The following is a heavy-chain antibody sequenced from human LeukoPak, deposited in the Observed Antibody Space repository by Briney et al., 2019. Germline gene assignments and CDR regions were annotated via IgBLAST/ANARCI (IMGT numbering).Heavy chain of an antibody. Sequence: GGSLRLSCAASGFTFSSYGMHWVRQAPGKGLEWVAFIRYDGSNKYYADSVKGRFTISRDNSKNTLYLQMNSLRAEDTAVYYCAKEGVLYSSSPEGYFDYWGQGTLVTVSS. CDR2: IRYDGSNK. V-gene: IGHV3-30*02. J-gene: IGHJ4*02. D-gene: IGHD6-6*01. CDR1: GFTFSSYG. CDR3: AKEGVLYSSSPEGYFDY.